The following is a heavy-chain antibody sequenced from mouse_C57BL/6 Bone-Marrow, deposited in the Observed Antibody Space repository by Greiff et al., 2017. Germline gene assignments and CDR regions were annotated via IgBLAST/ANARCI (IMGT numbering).Heavy chain of an antibody. V-gene: IGHV1-82*01. J-gene: IGHJ3*01. Sequence: QVQLQQSGPELVKPGASVKISCKASGYAFSSSWMNWVKQRPGKGLEWIGRIYPGDGDTNYNGKFKGKATLTADKSSSTAYMQLSSLTSEDSAVSVCARSHHYYGSSPLAYWGQGTLVTVSA. CDR2: IYPGDGDT. D-gene: IGHD1-1*01. CDR3: ARSHHYYGSSPLAY. CDR1: GYAFSSSW.